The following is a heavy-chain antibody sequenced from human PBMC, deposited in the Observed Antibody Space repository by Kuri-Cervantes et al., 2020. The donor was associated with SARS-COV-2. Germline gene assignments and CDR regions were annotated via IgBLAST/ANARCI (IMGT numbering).Heavy chain of an antibody. J-gene: IGHJ4*02. CDR1: GGSISSRY. CDR2: IYYSGST. CDR3: ARDRSGIAAAGILFNY. D-gene: IGHD6-13*01. Sequence: SETLSLTCTVSGGSISSRYWSWIRQPPGKGLEWIGYIYYSGSTNYNPSLKSRVTISVDTSKNQFSLKLSSVTAADTAVYYCARDRSGIAAAGILFNYWGQGTLVTVSS. V-gene: IGHV4-59*11.